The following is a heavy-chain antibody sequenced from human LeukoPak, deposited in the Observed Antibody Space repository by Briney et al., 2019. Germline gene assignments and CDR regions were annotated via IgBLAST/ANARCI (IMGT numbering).Heavy chain of an antibody. CDR1: GYTFTGYY. D-gene: IGHD3-10*01. V-gene: IGHV1-2*02. CDR3: ARRWFGESAHFDY. Sequence: ASVKVPCKASGYTFTGYYMHWVRQAPGQGLEWMGWINPNSGGTNYAQKFQGRVTMTRDTSISTAYMELSRLRSDDTAVYYCARRWFGESAHFDYWGQGTLVTVSS. J-gene: IGHJ4*02. CDR2: INPNSGGT.